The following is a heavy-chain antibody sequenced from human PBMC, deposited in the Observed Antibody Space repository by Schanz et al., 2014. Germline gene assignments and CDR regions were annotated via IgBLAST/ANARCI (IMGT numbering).Heavy chain of an antibody. CDR1: GFPFTSYA. J-gene: IGHJ3*02. CDR2: ISGSGGST. V-gene: IGHV3-23*01. Sequence: EVQLLESGGGLVQPGGSLRLSCAASGFPFTSYALTWARQAPGKGLEWVSAISGSGGSTYYADSVKGRFTISRDNSKNTLYLQMNSLRAEDTAVYYCAKGRFGELSAFDIWGQGTMVTVSS. D-gene: IGHD3-10*01. CDR3: AKGRFGELSAFDI.